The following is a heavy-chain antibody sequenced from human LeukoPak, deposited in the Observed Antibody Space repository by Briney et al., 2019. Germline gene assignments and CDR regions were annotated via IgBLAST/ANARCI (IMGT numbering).Heavy chain of an antibody. V-gene: IGHV3-23*01. CDR2: ISGSGDNT. CDR3: AKEGQRSGSYSDF. Sequence: GGSLRLSCAASGFTFTNYAMCWVRQAPGKGLEWVSAISGSGDNTYYADSVKGRFTISRDNSRNTLYLQMNSLRAEDTALYYCAKEGQRSGSYSDFWGQGALVTVSS. CDR1: GFTFTNYA. J-gene: IGHJ4*02. D-gene: IGHD1-26*01.